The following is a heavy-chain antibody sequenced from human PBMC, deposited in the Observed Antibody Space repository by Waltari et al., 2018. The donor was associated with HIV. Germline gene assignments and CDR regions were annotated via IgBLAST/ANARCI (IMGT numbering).Heavy chain of an antibody. Sequence: EVQLVQSGAEVKKPGQSLKISCKGSGYSFSNYWIAWVRQMPGRGLEWMGIIYPGDSDTRYRPSFQGQVTISADKSISTAYLQWSSLKASDSALYYCARLTSASYHGGLGYWGQGTLVTVSS. D-gene: IGHD1-26*01. CDR3: ARLTSASYHGGLGY. V-gene: IGHV5-51*03. CDR1: GYSFSNYW. CDR2: IYPGDSDT. J-gene: IGHJ4*02.